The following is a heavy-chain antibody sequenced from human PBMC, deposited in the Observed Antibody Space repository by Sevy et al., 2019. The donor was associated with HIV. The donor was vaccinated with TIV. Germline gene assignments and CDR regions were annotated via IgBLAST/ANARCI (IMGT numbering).Heavy chain of an antibody. CDR1: GYTFTSYD. V-gene: IGHV1-8*03. D-gene: IGHD6-19*01. Sequence: ASVKVSCKASGYTFTSYDINWVRQATGQGLEWMGWMNPNNGNTGYAQKFQGRVTITRNTSISTAYMELSSLRSEDTAGDYCARGDTPYSSGKYYYYYYMDVWGKGTTVTVSS. CDR2: MNPNNGNT. J-gene: IGHJ6*03. CDR3: ARGDTPYSSGKYYYYYYMDV.